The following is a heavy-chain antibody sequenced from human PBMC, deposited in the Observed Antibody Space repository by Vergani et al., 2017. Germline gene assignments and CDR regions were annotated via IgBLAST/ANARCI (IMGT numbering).Heavy chain of an antibody. CDR3: ARRKTSPERFDP. CDR2: VYYSGST. V-gene: IGHV4-59*08. CDR1: GGSISSYY. J-gene: IGHJ5*02. D-gene: IGHD1-14*01. Sequence: QVQLQESGPGLVKPSETLSLTCTVSGGSISSYYWTWIRQPPGKGLEWIGYVYYSGSTNYNPSLKSRVTISVDTSKNQFSLKLSSVTAADTAVYYCARRKTSPERFDPWGQGTLVTVSS.